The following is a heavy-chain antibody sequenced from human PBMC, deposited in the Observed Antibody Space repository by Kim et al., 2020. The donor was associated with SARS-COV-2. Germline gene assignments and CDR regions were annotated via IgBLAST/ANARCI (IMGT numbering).Heavy chain of an antibody. CDR3: AREAWFGENWFDP. CDR1: GYSISSGYY. V-gene: IGHV4-38-2*02. J-gene: IGHJ5*02. CDR2: IYHSGST. D-gene: IGHD3-10*01. Sequence: SETLSLTCTVSGYSISSGYYWGWIRQPPGKGLEWIGSIYHSGSTYYNPSLKSRVTISVDTSKNQFSLKLSSVTAADTAVYYCAREAWFGENWFDPWGQGTLVTVSS.